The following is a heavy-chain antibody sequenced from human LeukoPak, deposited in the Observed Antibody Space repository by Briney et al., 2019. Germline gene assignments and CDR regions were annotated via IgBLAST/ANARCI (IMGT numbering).Heavy chain of an antibody. D-gene: IGHD4-11*01. CDR1: GYSFTSYW. CDR2: IYPDDSDT. Sequence: GESLQISCQGSGYSFTSYWIGWVRQMPGKGLEWMGIIYPDDSDTRYSPSFQGQVTISADKSISTAFLQWSSLKASDTAMYYCARPSDYRIDYWGQGTLVTVSS. V-gene: IGHV5-51*01. CDR3: ARPSDYRIDY. J-gene: IGHJ4*02.